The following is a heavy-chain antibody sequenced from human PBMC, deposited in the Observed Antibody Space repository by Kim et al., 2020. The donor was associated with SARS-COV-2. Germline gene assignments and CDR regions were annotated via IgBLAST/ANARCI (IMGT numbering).Heavy chain of an antibody. V-gene: IGHV3-30*03. D-gene: IGHD6-25*01. CDR3: VRSSNGIGGWFDP. J-gene: IGHJ5*02. Sequence: YYADSVKGRFTISRDNSKNTLDLQMTSLRAEDTAVYYGVRSSNGIGGWFDPWGRGTLVTVSS.